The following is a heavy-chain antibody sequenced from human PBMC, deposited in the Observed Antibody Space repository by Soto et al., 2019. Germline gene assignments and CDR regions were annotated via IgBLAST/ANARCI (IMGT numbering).Heavy chain of an antibody. Sequence: QAQLVQSGAEVKKPGASVKVSCKASGYIFSSYGISWVRQAPGQGLEWMGWVSAYNGNTNYPQKLQGRVTMTTDTSTGTAYMELRSLRSDDTAMYYCARDHVVGGSYYDYWGQGTLMTVSS. CDR1: GYIFSSYG. CDR2: VSAYNGNT. D-gene: IGHD1-26*01. CDR3: ARDHVVGGSYYDY. J-gene: IGHJ4*02. V-gene: IGHV1-18*01.